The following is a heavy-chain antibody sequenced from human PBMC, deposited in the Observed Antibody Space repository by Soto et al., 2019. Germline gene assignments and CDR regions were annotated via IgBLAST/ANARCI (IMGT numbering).Heavy chain of an antibody. D-gene: IGHD1-1*01. J-gene: IGHJ6*02. V-gene: IGHV1-69*12. CDR2: IIPIFGTA. CDR1: GGTFSSYA. Sequence: QVQLVQSGAEVKKPGSSVKVSCKASGGTFSSYAISWVRQAPGQGLEWMGGIIPIFGTANYAQKFQGRVTITADESTSTAYMELSSLRSEDTAVYYCASVQLERQPAASYHYHYGMDVWGQGTTVTVSS. CDR3: ASVQLERQPAASYHYHYGMDV.